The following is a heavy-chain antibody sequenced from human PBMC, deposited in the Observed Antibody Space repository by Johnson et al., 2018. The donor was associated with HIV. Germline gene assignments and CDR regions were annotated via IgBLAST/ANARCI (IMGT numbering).Heavy chain of an antibody. J-gene: IGHJ3*01. D-gene: IGHD6-6*01. Sequence: VQLVESGGGVVRPGGSLRLSCAASGFTFDDYDMTWVRQAPGKGLEWVSHINWNGGSTGYADSVMGRFTISRAHAKKSLYLQLNSLSAEDTALYYCASVGGYSSSSGGNYPKLRRTAFDFGGQGSVVTVSS. CDR1: GFTFDDYD. CDR2: INWNGGST. CDR3: ASVGGYSSSSGGNYPKLRRTAFDF. V-gene: IGHV3-20*04.